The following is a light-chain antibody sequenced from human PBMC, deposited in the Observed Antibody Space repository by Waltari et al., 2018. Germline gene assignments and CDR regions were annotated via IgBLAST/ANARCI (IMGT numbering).Light chain of an antibody. V-gene: IGKV3-20*01. CDR3: QEYDDSPPWT. CDR1: QSVRSNY. J-gene: IGKJ1*01. CDR2: GAS. Sequence: EIVLTQSPGTLSLSPGERATLSCRASQSVRSNYLAWYQQKPGQAPRLLIYGASSRATGIPDRFSGSGSGTDFTLTISRLAPEDFAIYYCQEYDDSPPWTFGQGTKVEIK.